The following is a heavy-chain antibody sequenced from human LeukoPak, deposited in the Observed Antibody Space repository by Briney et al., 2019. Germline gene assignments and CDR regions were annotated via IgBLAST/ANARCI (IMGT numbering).Heavy chain of an antibody. J-gene: IGHJ5*02. D-gene: IGHD2-15*01. CDR1: GYTFTGYY. V-gene: IGHV1-2*02. Sequence: ASVKVSCKASGYTFTGYYMHWVRQAPGQGLEWMGWINPNSGGTNYAQKFQGRVTMNRDTSISTAYMELSRLRSDDTAVYYCARDGGDIVVVVAAPENWFDPWGQGTLVTVSS. CDR3: ARDGGDIVVVVAAPENWFDP. CDR2: INPNSGGT.